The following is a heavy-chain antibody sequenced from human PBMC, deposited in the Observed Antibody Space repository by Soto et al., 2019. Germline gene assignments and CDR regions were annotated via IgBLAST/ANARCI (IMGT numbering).Heavy chain of an antibody. V-gene: IGHV1-69*06. J-gene: IGHJ6*02. Sequence: QVHLVQSGAEVKKPGSSVKVSCKASGGSFSSYAISWVRQAPGQGLEWMGGIIPIFGTANYAQKFQARVTITADKSTSTAYMELSSLRSEDTAVYYCSRESVVVGATTEPYYSCGMDVWGQGTTVTVSS. D-gene: IGHD1-26*01. CDR2: IIPIFGTA. CDR3: SRESVVVGATTEPYYSCGMDV. CDR1: GGSFSSYA.